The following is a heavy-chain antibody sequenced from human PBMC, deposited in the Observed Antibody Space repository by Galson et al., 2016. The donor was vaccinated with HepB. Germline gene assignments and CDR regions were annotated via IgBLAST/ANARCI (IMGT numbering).Heavy chain of an antibody. Sequence: SLRLSCAASGFTFSGAAMHWVRQASGKGLEWIGRIRSKANNYATEYAASVKGRFTFSRDDSKNTAYLQMNSLKTEDTAVYYCTRFAYSSGWYFDYWGQGTLVTVSS. CDR2: IRSKANNYAT. V-gene: IGHV3-73*01. CDR1: GFTFSGAA. CDR3: TRFAYSSGWYFDY. D-gene: IGHD6-19*01. J-gene: IGHJ4*02.